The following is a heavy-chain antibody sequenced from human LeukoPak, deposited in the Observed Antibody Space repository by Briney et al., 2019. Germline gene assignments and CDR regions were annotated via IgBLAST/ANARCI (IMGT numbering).Heavy chain of an antibody. Sequence: SETLSLTCAVYGGSFSGYYWSWIRQPPGKGLEWIGEINHSGSTNCNPSLKSRVTISVDTSKNQFSLKLSSVTAADTAVYYCASVSGGYSGYDWGSGYFDYWGQGTLVTVSS. D-gene: IGHD5-12*01. CDR1: GGSFSGYY. CDR3: ASVSGGYSGYDWGSGYFDY. V-gene: IGHV4-34*01. CDR2: INHSGST. J-gene: IGHJ4*02.